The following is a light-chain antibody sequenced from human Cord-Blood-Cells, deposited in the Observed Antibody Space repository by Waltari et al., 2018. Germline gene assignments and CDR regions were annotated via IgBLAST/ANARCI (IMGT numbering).Light chain of an antibody. CDR2: DVR. J-gene: IGLJ3*02. Sequence: QSALTQPRSVSGSPGQSVTISCTGTSSDVGGYNYCSWYPQHPGKAPKLMIYDVRQRPSGVPDRFSGSKSGTTASLTISWLQADDEADYYCCSYAGSYTWVFGGGTKLTVL. CDR1: SSDVGGYNY. CDR3: CSYAGSYTWV. V-gene: IGLV2-11*01.